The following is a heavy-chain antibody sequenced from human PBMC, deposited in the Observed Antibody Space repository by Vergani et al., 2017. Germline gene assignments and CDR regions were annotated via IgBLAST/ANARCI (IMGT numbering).Heavy chain of an antibody. CDR1: GFTFSTFG. J-gene: IGHJ4*02. Sequence: EVQVVESGGGLVKPGGSLRLSCADSGFTFSTFGMNWVCQAPGKGLEWVSSISVSSTYISYTDSVKGRFTISRDNAKNSLFLQMNSLRAEDTAVYFCATAHPGDYFHFWGQGILVTVSS. CDR2: ISVSSTYI. CDR3: ATAHPGDYFHF. V-gene: IGHV3-21*04.